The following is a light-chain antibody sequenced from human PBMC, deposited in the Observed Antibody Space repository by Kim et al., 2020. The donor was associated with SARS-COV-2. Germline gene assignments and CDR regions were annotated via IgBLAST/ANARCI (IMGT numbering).Light chain of an antibody. CDR3: SSYTISNTLVV. CDR2: GVT. Sequence: QSITISCTGTSSDIGGYNHVSWYQQHPGKAPKHMIYGVTNRPSGVSNRFSGSKSGNTASLTISGLQAEDEADYYCSSYTISNTLVVFGGGTQLTVL. CDR1: SSDIGGYNH. V-gene: IGLV2-14*03. J-gene: IGLJ3*02.